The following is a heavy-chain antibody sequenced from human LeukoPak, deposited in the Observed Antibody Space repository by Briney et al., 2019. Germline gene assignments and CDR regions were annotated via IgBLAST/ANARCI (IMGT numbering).Heavy chain of an antibody. D-gene: IGHD6-25*01. V-gene: IGHV3-48*01. CDR2: IGTSSTTI. Sequence: GGSLRLSCAASGFSFRSYTMNWVRQPPGKGLEWVSNIGTSSTTIYYADSVKGRFTISRDNAKNSLYLQMNSLRADDTAVYYCARFAAGGSYYYYMDVWGKGTTVAVSS. CDR1: GFSFRSYT. J-gene: IGHJ6*03. CDR3: ARFAAGGSYYYYMDV.